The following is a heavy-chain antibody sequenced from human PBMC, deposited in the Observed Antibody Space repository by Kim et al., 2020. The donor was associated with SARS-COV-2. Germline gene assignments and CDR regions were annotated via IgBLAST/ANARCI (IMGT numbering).Heavy chain of an antibody. CDR3: AKGYSWLVQLFDY. Sequence: GGSLRLSCAASGFTFSSYGMHWVRQAPGKGLEWVAVISYDGSNKYYADSVKGQFTISRDNSKNTLYLQMNSLRAEDTAVYYCAKGYSWLVQLFDYWGQGTPVTVSS. D-gene: IGHD6-19*01. CDR2: ISYDGSNK. J-gene: IGHJ4*02. CDR1: GFTFSSYG. V-gene: IGHV3-30*18.